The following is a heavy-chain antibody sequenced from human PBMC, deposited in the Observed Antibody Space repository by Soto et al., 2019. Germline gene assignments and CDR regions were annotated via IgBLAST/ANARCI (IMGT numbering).Heavy chain of an antibody. V-gene: IGHV1-69*01. CDR1: GGTFSSYA. CDR2: IIPIFGTA. J-gene: IGHJ4*02. CDR3: AGGGYDSSGYYEYYFDY. Sequence: QVQLVQSGAEVKKPGSSVKVSCKASGGTFSSYAISWVRQAPGQGLEWMGGIIPIFGTANYAQKFQGRVTITADESTSTAYMELSSRRSEDTAVYYCAGGGYDSSGYYEYYFDYWGQGTLVTVSS. D-gene: IGHD3-22*01.